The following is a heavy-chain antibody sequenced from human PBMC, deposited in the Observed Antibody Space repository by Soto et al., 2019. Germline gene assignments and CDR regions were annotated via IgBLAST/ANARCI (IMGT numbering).Heavy chain of an antibody. CDR1: GFTFSSYA. Sequence: GGSLRLSCAASGFTFSSYAMSWVRQAPGKGLEWVSAISGSGGSTYYADSVKGRFTISRDNSKNTLYLQMNSLRAEDTAVYYCASSSTPAAYCGGDCSAGGWGQGTLVTVSS. D-gene: IGHD2-21*02. V-gene: IGHV3-23*01. CDR3: ASSSTPAAYCGGDCSAGG. CDR2: ISGSGGST. J-gene: IGHJ4*02.